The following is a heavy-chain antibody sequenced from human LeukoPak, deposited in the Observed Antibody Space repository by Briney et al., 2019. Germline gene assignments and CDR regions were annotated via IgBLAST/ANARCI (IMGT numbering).Heavy chain of an antibody. J-gene: IGHJ6*03. CDR3: ARGRRGTTGYGYYYYYYMDG. V-gene: IGHV4-39*07. Sequence: SETLSLTCTVSGGSISSYYWGWLRQPPGKGLEWCGSIFYSGITYHNPSLKSRVTISVDTSKNQFSLKLSSVTAADTAVYYCARGRRGTTGYGYYYYYYMDGWGKGTTVTISS. CDR2: IFYSGIT. CDR1: GGSISSYY. D-gene: IGHD1-1*01.